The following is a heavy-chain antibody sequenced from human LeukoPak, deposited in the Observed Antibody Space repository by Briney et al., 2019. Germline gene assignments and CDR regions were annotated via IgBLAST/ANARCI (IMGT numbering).Heavy chain of an antibody. Sequence: PSETLSLTCAVYGGSFSGYYWSWIRQPPGKGLEWIGEINHSGSTNYNPSLKSRVTISVDTSKNQFSLKLSSVTAADTAVYYCARGHYSSGPRYYFDYWGQGTLVTVPS. D-gene: IGHD6-19*01. CDR2: INHSGST. J-gene: IGHJ4*02. CDR3: ARGHYSSGPRYYFDY. V-gene: IGHV4-34*01. CDR1: GGSFSGYY.